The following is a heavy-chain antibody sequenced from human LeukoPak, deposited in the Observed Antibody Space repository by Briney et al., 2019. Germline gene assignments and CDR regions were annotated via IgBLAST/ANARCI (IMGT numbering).Heavy chain of an antibody. V-gene: IGHV3-30*02. D-gene: IGHD3-22*01. CDR1: GVILNTYG. CDR3: VRDRDSTGYYDY. Sequence: GGSLRLSCVASGVILNTYGMHWVRQAPGKGLEWVAFIRYDGGNQYYADSVKGRFTISRDNSKNTLYLQTNSLRAEDTALYYCVRDRDSTGYYDYWGQGTLVTVSS. J-gene: IGHJ4*02. CDR2: IRYDGGNQ.